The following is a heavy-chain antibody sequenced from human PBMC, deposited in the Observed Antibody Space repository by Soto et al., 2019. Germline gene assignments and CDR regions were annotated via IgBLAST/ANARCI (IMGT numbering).Heavy chain of an antibody. CDR3: ARQGAALRDYYYGMDV. CDR2: IIPIFGTA. Sequence: QVQLVQSGAEVKKPGSSVKVSCKASGGTFSRYAISWVRQAPGQGLEWMGGIIPIFGTANYAQKFQGRVTITADESTSTAYMELSSLRSEDTAVYYCARQGAALRDYYYGMDVWGQGTMVTVSS. J-gene: IGHJ6*02. V-gene: IGHV1-69*12. CDR1: GGTFSRYA. D-gene: IGHD6-25*01.